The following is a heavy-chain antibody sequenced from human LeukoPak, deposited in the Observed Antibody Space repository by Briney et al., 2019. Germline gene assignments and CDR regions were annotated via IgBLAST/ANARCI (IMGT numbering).Heavy chain of an antibody. Sequence: GGSLRLSCAASGFTFSSYDMHWVRQTTGKGLEWVSAIGTVGDTYYPGSVKGRFTISRENAKNSLYLQMNSLRAGDTAVYYCARGDSSGYQRNTKLDYWGQGTLVTVSS. V-gene: IGHV3-13*01. CDR3: ARGDSSGYQRNTKLDY. CDR1: GFTFSSYD. D-gene: IGHD3-22*01. J-gene: IGHJ4*02. CDR2: IGTVGDT.